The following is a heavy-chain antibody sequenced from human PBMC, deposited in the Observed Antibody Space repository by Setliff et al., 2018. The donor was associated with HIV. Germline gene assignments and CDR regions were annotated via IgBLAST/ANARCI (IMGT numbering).Heavy chain of an antibody. D-gene: IGHD3-22*01. CDR1: GGSISSHY. J-gene: IGHJ4*02. CDR2: IYYSGIT. Sequence: SETLSLTCTVSGGSISSHYWSWIRQSPGKGLEWIGNIYYSGITNYNASLKSRVTISVDTSQNQFSLKLTSVTAADTAVYYCARVIYSYYDSTGYSCYFDYWGQGTLVTVSS. CDR3: ARVIYSYYDSTGYSCYFDY. V-gene: IGHV4-59*11.